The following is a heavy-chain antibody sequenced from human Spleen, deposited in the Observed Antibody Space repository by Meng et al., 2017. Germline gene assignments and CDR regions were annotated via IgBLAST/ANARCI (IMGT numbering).Heavy chain of an antibody. D-gene: IGHD2-15*01. V-gene: IGHV3-74*01. Sequence: GGSLRLSCAASGFSVSSYWMHWVRQGPGKGLVWVSRINSDGSSTSYADSVKGRFSISRDNAKNTLYLQMNSLRAEDTAVYYCARDACSGGGCYYNNWFDPWGQGTLVTVSS. CDR3: ARDACSGGGCYYNNWFDP. CDR1: GFSVSSYW. CDR2: INSDGSST. J-gene: IGHJ5*02.